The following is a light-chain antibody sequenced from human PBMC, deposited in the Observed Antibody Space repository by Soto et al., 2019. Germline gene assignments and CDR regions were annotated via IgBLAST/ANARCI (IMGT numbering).Light chain of an antibody. Sequence: QLVLTQPASLSASPGASASLTCTSRSGINVGTYRIYWYQQKPGSPPQYLLRYKSDLDKQKGSGVPSRFSGSKDASANAGILISGLQSEDEADYYCMTWHNSAWVFGGGTKVTVL. CDR3: MTWHNSAWV. CDR1: SGINVGTYR. J-gene: IGLJ3*02. V-gene: IGLV5-45*01. CDR2: YKSDLDK.